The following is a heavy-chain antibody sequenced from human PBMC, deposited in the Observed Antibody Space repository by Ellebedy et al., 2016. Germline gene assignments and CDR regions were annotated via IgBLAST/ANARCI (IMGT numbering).Heavy chain of an antibody. J-gene: IGHJ4*02. CDR1: GGSIGSYY. V-gene: IGHV4-59*01. CDR2: SSYTGGN. Sequence: SETLSLTCTVSGGSIGSYYWSWIRQPPGKGLEWIGHSSYTGGNNYNPSLNSRVTISMDRSYNRFSLRLSSVTAADTAVYYCARGIGGSYEDFWGQGTLVTVSS. D-gene: IGHD1-26*01. CDR3: ARGIGGSYEDF.